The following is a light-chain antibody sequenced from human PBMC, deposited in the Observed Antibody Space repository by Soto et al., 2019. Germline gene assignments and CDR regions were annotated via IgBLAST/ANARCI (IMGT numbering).Light chain of an antibody. V-gene: IGKV3-20*01. CDR2: GAS. J-gene: IGKJ4*01. CDR3: QRYGSSPLT. Sequence: EIVLTQSPGTLSLSPGERATLSCRASQSVSSNHLAWYQQKPGQAPRLLIYGASTRASGIQDRFSGSGSGTDFTLTIRRLEPEDLAVYYCQRYGSSPLTFGGGTKVDIK. CDR1: QSVSSNH.